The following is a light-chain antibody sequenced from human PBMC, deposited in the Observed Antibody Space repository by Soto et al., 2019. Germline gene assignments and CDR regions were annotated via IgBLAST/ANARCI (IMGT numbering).Light chain of an antibody. CDR2: ENN. Sequence: QSVLTQPPSVSAAPGQKVTISCSGSSSNIGNNYVSWYQQLPGTAPKLLICENNKRPSGIPDRFSGSKSGTSATLGITGLQTGDEADYYCGTWDSSLSASVVFGGGTKLTVL. J-gene: IGLJ2*01. V-gene: IGLV1-51*02. CDR1: SSNIGNNY. CDR3: GTWDSSLSASVV.